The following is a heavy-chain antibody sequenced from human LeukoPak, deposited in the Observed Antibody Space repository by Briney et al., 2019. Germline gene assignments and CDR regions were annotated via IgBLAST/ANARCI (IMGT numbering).Heavy chain of an antibody. J-gene: IGHJ4*02. Sequence: ASVKVSCKASGYTFTSYDINWVRQATGHGLEWMGWMNPNSGNTGYAQKFQGRVTMTRNTSISTAYMELSSLRSEDTAVYYCARSFGYDSSGYYYEFDYWGQGTLVTVSS. CDR2: MNPNSGNT. D-gene: IGHD3-22*01. V-gene: IGHV1-8*01. CDR1: GYTFTSYD. CDR3: ARSFGYDSSGYYYEFDY.